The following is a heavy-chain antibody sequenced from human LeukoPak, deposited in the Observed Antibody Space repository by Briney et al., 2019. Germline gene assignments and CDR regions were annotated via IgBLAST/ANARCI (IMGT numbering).Heavy chain of an antibody. D-gene: IGHD1-1*01. V-gene: IGHV4-38-2*01. CDR3: ARQRNWSPYYFDY. Sequence: SETLSLTCAVSGYSISSGYYWGWIRQPPGKGLGWIGSIYRSGSTYYNPSLKSRVTISVDTSKNQFSLKLSSVTAADTAVYYCARQRNWSPYYFDYWGQGTLVTVSS. CDR2: IYRSGST. CDR1: GYSISSGYY. J-gene: IGHJ4*02.